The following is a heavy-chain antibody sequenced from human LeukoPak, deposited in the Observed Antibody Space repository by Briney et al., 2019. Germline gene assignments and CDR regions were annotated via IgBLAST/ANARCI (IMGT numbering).Heavy chain of an antibody. Sequence: GGSLRLSCAASGFTFSSYEMNWVRQAPGKGLEWVSYISSSGSAIYYADSVKGRFTISRDNAKNSLYLQINSLRAEDTAVYYCAELGITMIGGVWGKGTTVTISS. CDR1: GFTFSSYE. V-gene: IGHV3-48*03. D-gene: IGHD3-10*02. CDR2: ISSSGSAI. J-gene: IGHJ6*04. CDR3: AELGITMIGGV.